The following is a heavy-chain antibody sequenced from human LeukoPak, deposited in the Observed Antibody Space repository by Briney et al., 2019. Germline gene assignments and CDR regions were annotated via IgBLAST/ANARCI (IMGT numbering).Heavy chain of an antibody. D-gene: IGHD5-18*01. CDR3: AEVLRGYSYGGFDY. Sequence: PGGSLRLSCAASGFTFSSYSMNWVRQAPGKGLEWVSYISSSSSTIYYADSVKGRFTISRDNSKNTLYLQMNSLRAEDTAVYYCAEVLRGYSYGGFDYWGQGTLVTVSS. J-gene: IGHJ4*02. CDR1: GFTFSSYS. CDR2: ISSSSSTI. V-gene: IGHV3-48*01.